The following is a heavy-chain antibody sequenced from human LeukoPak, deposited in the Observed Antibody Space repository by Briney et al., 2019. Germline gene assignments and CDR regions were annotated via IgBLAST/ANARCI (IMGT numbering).Heavy chain of an antibody. Sequence: LRLSCAASGFTFSSYAMHWVRQAPGKGLEWVAVISYDGSNKYYADSVKGRSAISRDNSKNTLYLQMNSLRAEDTAVYYCARSHYDILTGYYPHWFDPWGQGTLVTVSS. CDR2: ISYDGSNK. CDR1: GFTFSSYA. CDR3: ARSHYDILTGYYPHWFDP. J-gene: IGHJ5*02. D-gene: IGHD3-9*01. V-gene: IGHV3-30*09.